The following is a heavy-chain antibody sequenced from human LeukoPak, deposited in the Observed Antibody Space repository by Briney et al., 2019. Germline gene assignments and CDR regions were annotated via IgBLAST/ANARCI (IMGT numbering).Heavy chain of an antibody. V-gene: IGHV4-31*03. D-gene: IGHD3-22*01. CDR3: ARENPSGYYNRPIDY. J-gene: IGHJ4*02. CDR1: GGSISSGGYY. CDR2: IYYSGST. Sequence: PSQTLSLTCPVSGGSISSGGYYWSWIRQHPGKGLEWIGYIYYSGSTYYNPSLKSRVTMSVDTSKNQFSLKLSSVTAADTATYYCARENPSGYYNRPIDYWGQGTLVTVSS.